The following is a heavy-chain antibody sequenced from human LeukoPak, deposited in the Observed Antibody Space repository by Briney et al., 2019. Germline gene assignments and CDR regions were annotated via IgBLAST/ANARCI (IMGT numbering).Heavy chain of an antibody. CDR1: GFTFSSYG. CDR3: VRVRGSYPNNNFDY. Sequence: PSGGSLRLSCAASGFTFSSYGMTWVRQAPGKGLEWVSGISGSGGSTSYADSVKGRFTISRDNSKNTLYLQMNSLRVEDAAVHYCVRVRGSYPNNNFDYWGQGTLVTVSS. D-gene: IGHD1-26*01. V-gene: IGHV3-23*01. CDR2: ISGSGGST. J-gene: IGHJ4*02.